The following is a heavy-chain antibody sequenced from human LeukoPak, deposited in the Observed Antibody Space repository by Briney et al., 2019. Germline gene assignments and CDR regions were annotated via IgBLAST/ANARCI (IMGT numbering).Heavy chain of an antibody. J-gene: IGHJ4*02. Sequence: SETLSLTCDVSGGSVTSTNWWTWFRQPPGKGLEWIGEINNSGSTNYNPPLKSRVTISVDTSKNQFSLKLSSVTAADTAVYYCVRDIAAAGGFDYWGQGTLVTVSS. CDR1: GGSVTSTNW. CDR3: VRDIAAAGGFDY. D-gene: IGHD6-13*01. V-gene: IGHV4-4*02. CDR2: INNSGST.